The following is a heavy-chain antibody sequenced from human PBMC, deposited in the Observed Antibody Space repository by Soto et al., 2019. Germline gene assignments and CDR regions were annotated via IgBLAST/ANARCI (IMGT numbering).Heavy chain of an antibody. CDR2: XXXXXXX. D-gene: IGHD6-19*01. Sequence: SETLSLTCSVSGGSFSGFYWSWIRQPPGKGXXXXXXXXXXXXXNYNPSLKSRVTISGDTSKNQFSLKVNSVTAADTAVYYCARGSQWLDYWGQGILVTVSS. CDR1: GGSFSGFY. J-gene: IGHJ4*02. V-gene: IGHV4-34*01. CDR3: ARGSQWLDY.